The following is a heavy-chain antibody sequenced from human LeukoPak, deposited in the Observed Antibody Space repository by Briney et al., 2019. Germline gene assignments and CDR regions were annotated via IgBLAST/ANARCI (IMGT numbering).Heavy chain of an antibody. CDR3: ATNILTGPRHRGAPFDP. V-gene: IGHV3-23*01. CDR1: GFTFSSYA. J-gene: IGHJ5*02. Sequence: GGSLRLSCAASGFTFSSYAMSWVRQAPGKGLEWVSAISGSGGSTYYADSVKGRFTISRDNSKNTLYLQMNSLRAEDTAVYYCATNILTGPRHRGAPFDPWGQGTLVTVSS. D-gene: IGHD3-9*01. CDR2: ISGSGGST.